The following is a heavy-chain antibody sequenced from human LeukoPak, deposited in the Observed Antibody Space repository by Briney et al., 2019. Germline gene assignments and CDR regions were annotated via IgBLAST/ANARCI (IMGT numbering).Heavy chain of an antibody. CDR3: ARALRLWGGNSGIAFDI. J-gene: IGHJ3*02. CDR1: GGSISSYY. V-gene: IGHV4-59*01. D-gene: IGHD4-23*01. Sequence: SETLSLTCTVSGGSISSYYWSWIRQPPGKGLEWIGYIYNSGSTNYNHSLKSRVTVSEDMSNNQFSLKLSSVAAADTAVYYCARALRLWGGNSGIAFDIWGQGTMVTVSS. CDR2: IYNSGST.